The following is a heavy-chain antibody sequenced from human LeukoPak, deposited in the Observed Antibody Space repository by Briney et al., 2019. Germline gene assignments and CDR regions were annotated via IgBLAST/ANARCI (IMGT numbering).Heavy chain of an antibody. V-gene: IGHV4-59*01. D-gene: IGHD3-22*01. Sequence: PSETLSLTRTVSGGSLSSYYWSWIRQPPGKGLEWIGYIYYSGGTSYTPSLNSRVTISVDTSKNQFSLKLSSVTAADTAVYYCVRGGYYDSRVVYWGQGTLVTVSS. J-gene: IGHJ4*02. CDR1: GGSLSSYY. CDR2: IYYSGGT. CDR3: VRGGYYDSRVVY.